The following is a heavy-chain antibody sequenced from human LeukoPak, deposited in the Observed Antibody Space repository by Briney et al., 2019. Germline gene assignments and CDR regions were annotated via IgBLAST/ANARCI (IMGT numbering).Heavy chain of an antibody. CDR2: ISSSSSYT. CDR3: ARNIITVFGVVTYGMDV. Sequence: GGSLRLSCAASGFTFSDYYMTWIRQAPGKGLEWVAYISSSSSYTNYADSVKGRFTISRANAKNSLSLQVNSLRAEDPAVYYCARNIITVFGVVTYGMDVWGQGTTVTVSS. J-gene: IGHJ6*02. CDR1: GFTFSDYY. V-gene: IGHV3-11*06. D-gene: IGHD3-3*01.